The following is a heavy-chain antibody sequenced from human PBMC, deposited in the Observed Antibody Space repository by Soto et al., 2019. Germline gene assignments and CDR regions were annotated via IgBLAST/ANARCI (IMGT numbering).Heavy chain of an antibody. Sequence: ETLSLTCTVSGGSISSSSYYWGWIRQPPGKGLEWVSAISGSGGSTYYADSVKGRFTISRDNSKNTLYLQMNSLRAEDTAVYYCAKSPRPYYCGGDCSGYWGQGTLVTVSS. V-gene: IGHV3-23*01. CDR3: AKSPRPYYCGGDCSGY. D-gene: IGHD2-21*02. CDR1: GGSISSSSYY. CDR2: ISGSGGST. J-gene: IGHJ4*02.